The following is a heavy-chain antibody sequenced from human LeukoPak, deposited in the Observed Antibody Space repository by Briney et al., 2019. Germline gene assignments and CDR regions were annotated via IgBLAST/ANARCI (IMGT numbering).Heavy chain of an antibody. CDR3: ARGGHLWFGELSPHIYYYYYMDV. V-gene: IGHV1-18*01. CDR2: ISAYNGNT. CDR1: GYTFTSYG. J-gene: IGHJ6*03. D-gene: IGHD3-10*01. Sequence: GASVKVSCKASGYTFTSYGISWVRQAPGQGLEWMGWISAYNGNTNYAQKLQGRVTMTTDTSTSTAYMELRSLRSDDTAVYYCARGGHLWFGELSPHIYYYYYMDVWGKGATVTISS.